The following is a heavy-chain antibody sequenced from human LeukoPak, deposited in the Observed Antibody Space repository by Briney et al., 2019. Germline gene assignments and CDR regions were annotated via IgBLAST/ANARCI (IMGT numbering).Heavy chain of an antibody. D-gene: IGHD2-2*02. CDR3: AKERIYPYYFDY. CDR2: ISWNSGSI. J-gene: IGHJ4*02. V-gene: IGHV3-9*01. Sequence: GGSLRLSCAASGFTFDDYAMHWVRQAPGKGLEWVSGISWNSGSIGYADSVKGRFTISRDNAKNSLYLQMNSLRAEDTALYYCAKERIYPYYFDYWGQGTLVTVSS. CDR1: GFTFDDYA.